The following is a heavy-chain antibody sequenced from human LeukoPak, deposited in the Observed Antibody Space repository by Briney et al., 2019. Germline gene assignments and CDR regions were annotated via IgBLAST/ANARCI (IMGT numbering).Heavy chain of an antibody. CDR1: GFTLSSYW. CDR3: ARGGPSGNYFDF. J-gene: IGHJ4*02. V-gene: IGHV3-74*01. D-gene: IGHD6-19*01. CDR2: VNSDRDRSNT. Sequence: GGSLRLSCAASGFTLSSYWMHWVRQAPGKGLGWVSRVNSDRDRSNTNYADSVKCRFTISRDNAKDTLYLQMNSLRAEDTAVYYCARGGPSGNYFDFWGQGTLVTFSS.